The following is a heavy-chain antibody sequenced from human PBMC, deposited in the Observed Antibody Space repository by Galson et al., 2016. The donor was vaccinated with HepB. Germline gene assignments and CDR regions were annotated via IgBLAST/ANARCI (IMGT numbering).Heavy chain of an antibody. D-gene: IGHD7-27*01. V-gene: IGHV3-48*04. CDR3: ARDGLSDLGN. CDR1: GFTFSSYS. J-gene: IGHJ4*02. Sequence: SLRLSCAASGFTFSSYSMNWVRQAPGKGLEWVSYISSSGSTIYYADSVKGRFALSRDNAKNSLYLQMNSLRAEDTAVYYCARDGLSDLGNWGQGTLVTVSS. CDR2: ISSSGSTI.